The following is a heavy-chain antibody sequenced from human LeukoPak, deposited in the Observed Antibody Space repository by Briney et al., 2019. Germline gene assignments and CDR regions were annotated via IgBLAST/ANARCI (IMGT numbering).Heavy chain of an antibody. CDR1: GGSISSSNW. Sequence: SGTLSLTCAVSGGSISSSNWWSWVRQPPGKGLEWIGEIYHSGGTNYNPSLKSRVTISVDKSKNQFSLKLSSVTAADTAMYYCAREKIAVAGSYYFDYWGQGTLVTVSS. V-gene: IGHV4-4*02. CDR2: IYHSGGT. J-gene: IGHJ4*02. D-gene: IGHD6-19*01. CDR3: AREKIAVAGSYYFDY.